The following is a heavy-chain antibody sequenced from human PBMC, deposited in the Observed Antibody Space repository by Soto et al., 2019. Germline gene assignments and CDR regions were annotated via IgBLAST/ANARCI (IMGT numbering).Heavy chain of an antibody. CDR1: GFTFSGSW. J-gene: IGHJ4*01. V-gene: IGHV3-74*03. Sequence: EVQLVESGGGLVQPGGSLRLSCAASGFTFSGSWMHWVRQAPGKGLVWVSRISSDGSSTTYADSVKGRFTISRDNAKNMLYLQMNSLRAEDPAVYYCATAGTGTFTYWGHGTLANVS. D-gene: IGHD1-1*01. CDR2: ISSDGSST. CDR3: ATAGTGTFTY.